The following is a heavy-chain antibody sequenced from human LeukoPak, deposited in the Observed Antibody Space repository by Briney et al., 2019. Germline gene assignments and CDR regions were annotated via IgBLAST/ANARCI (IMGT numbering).Heavy chain of an antibody. V-gene: IGHV3-20*04. D-gene: IGHD3-10*01. CDR3: ARSHYYASGRYSDH. CDR2: INWNGHST. Sequence: PGGSLRLSCAASGFTFEEYGMSWVRQAPGKGLEWVSGINWNGHSTSHAESVKGRFAISRDNTKNSLYLQMNSLRAEDTALYYCARSHYYASGRYSDHWGQGTLVTVSS. J-gene: IGHJ4*02. CDR1: GFTFEEYG.